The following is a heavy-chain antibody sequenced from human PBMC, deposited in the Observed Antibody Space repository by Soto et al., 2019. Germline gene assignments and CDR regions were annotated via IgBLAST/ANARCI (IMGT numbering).Heavy chain of an antibody. J-gene: IGHJ4*02. Sequence: QVQLVQSGAEVQKPGASVKVSCKASGYTFTSYSISWVRQAPGQGLEWMGWISVYNGNTNYAQKLQDRVTMTTDISTSTAYMELRSLRSDDTAVYYCARGVGYCSGTSCRTYYFDYWGQGTLVTVSS. CDR1: GYTFTSYS. CDR2: ISVYNGNT. D-gene: IGHD2-2*01. V-gene: IGHV1-18*01. CDR3: ARGVGYCSGTSCRTYYFDY.